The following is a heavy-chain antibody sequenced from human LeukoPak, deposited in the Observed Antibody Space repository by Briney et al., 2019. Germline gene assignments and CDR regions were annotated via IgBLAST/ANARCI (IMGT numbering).Heavy chain of an antibody. Sequence: GESLKISCKGSGYSFTSYWIGWVRQMSGKGLEWMGIIYPGDSDTRYSPSFQGQVTISADKSIGTAYLQWSSLKASDTAMYYCARRGTWDSVGNWFDPWGQGTLVTVSS. CDR2: IYPGDSDT. CDR1: GYSFTSYW. V-gene: IGHV5-51*01. D-gene: IGHD3-16*01. CDR3: ARRGTWDSVGNWFDP. J-gene: IGHJ5*02.